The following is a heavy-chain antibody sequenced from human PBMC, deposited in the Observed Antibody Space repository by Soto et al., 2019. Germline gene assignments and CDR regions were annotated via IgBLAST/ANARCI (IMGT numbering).Heavy chain of an antibody. D-gene: IGHD3-10*01. CDR3: ARVPYSEFYYGSGDYISTSGMDV. V-gene: IGHV1-18*01. J-gene: IGHJ6*02. CDR1: GYTFTSYG. Sequence: ASVKVSCKASGYTFTSYGISWVRQAPGQGLEWMGWISAYNGNTNYAQKLQGRVTMTTDTSTSTAYMELRSLRSDDTAVYYCARVPYSEFYYGSGDYISTSGMDVWGQGTTVTVSS. CDR2: ISAYNGNT.